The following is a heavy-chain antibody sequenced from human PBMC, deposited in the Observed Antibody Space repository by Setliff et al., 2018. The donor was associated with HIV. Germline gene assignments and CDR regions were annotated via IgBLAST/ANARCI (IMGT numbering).Heavy chain of an antibody. V-gene: IGHV1-24*01. CDR1: GYTLTELS. CDR3: ASIAVANDAFDI. Sequence: GASVKVSCKVSGYTLTELSMHWVRQAPGKGIEWMGSFDPEDGETIYAQKFQGRVTMTEDTSTDTAYMELSSLRSEDTAVYYCASIAVANDAFDIWGQGTMVTVSS. D-gene: IGHD6-19*01. CDR2: FDPEDGET. J-gene: IGHJ3*02.